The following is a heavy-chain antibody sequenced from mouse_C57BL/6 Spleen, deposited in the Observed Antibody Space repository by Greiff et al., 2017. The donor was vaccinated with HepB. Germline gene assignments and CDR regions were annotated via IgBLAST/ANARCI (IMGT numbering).Heavy chain of an antibody. V-gene: IGHV1-42*01. Sequence: EVMLVESGPELVKPGASVKISCKASGYSFTGYYMNWVKQSPEKSLEWIGEINPSTGGTTYNQKFKAKATLTVDKSSSTAYMQLKSLTSEDSAVYYCARIMRAYAMDYWGQGTSVTVSS. CDR1: GYSFTGYY. J-gene: IGHJ4*01. CDR2: INPSTGGT. CDR3: ARIMRAYAMDY. D-gene: IGHD3-3*01.